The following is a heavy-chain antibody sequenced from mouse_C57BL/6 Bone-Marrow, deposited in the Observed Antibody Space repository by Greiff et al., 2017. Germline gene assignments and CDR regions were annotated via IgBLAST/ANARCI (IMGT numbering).Heavy chain of an antibody. V-gene: IGHV1-5*01. CDR3: TRGKFYYDYDEGFAY. J-gene: IGHJ3*01. Sequence: EVQLQQSGTVLARPGASVKMSCKTSGYTFTSYWMHWVKQRPGQGLEWIGAIYPGNSDTSYNQKFKGKAKLTAVTSASTAYMELSSLTNEDSAVYYCTRGKFYYDYDEGFAYWGQGTLVTVSA. D-gene: IGHD2-4*01. CDR2: IYPGNSDT. CDR1: GYTFTSYW.